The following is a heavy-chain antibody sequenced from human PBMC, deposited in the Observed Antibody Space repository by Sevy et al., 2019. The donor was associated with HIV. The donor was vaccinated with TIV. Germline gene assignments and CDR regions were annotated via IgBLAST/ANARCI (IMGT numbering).Heavy chain of an antibody. V-gene: IGHV1-3*01. Sequence: ASVKVSCKASGYTFTSYAFHWVRQAPGQRLEWMGWINAGNGNTKYSEKFQGRVTITRDTSASTAYMELSSLRSEDTAVYYCARDYFGSRTFYNGNFFDYWGQGTLVTVSS. D-gene: IGHD3-10*01. J-gene: IGHJ4*02. CDR1: GYTFTSYA. CDR2: INAGNGNT. CDR3: ARDYFGSRTFYNGNFFDY.